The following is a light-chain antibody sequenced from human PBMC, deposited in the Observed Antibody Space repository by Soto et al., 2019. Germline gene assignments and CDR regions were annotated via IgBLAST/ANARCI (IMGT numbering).Light chain of an antibody. J-gene: IGKJ1*01. Sequence: DIQMTQSPSTLSASVGDRVTITCRASQSISSWLAWYQQKPGKAPKLLIYDASSLESGVPSRFSGSGSGTEFTLTISSLQPDDFATYYCQQYNETFGQGTKVEIK. CDR3: QQYNET. V-gene: IGKV1-5*01. CDR1: QSISSW. CDR2: DAS.